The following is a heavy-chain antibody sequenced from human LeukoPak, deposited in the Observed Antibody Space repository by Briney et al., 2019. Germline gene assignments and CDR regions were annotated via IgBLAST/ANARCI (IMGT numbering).Heavy chain of an antibody. D-gene: IGHD5-12*01. Sequence: ASVKVSCKASGYTFTSYYMHWVRQAPGQGLEWMGIINPSGGSTSYAQKFQGRVTMTRDMSTSTVYMELSSLRSEDTAVYYCARAQRTIFEIVATMDFDYWGEGTLVTVSS. CDR3: ARAQRTIFEIVATMDFDY. CDR2: INPSGGST. J-gene: IGHJ4*02. CDR1: GYTFTSYY. V-gene: IGHV1-46*01.